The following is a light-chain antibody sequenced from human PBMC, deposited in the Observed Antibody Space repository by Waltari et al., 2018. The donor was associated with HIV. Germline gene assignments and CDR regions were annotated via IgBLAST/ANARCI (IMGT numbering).Light chain of an antibody. CDR2: EDK. V-gene: IGLV6-57*02. CDR1: RGSIAHHY. Sequence: NFMLTQPHPVSASPGKTVTISCTGSRGSIAHHYVQWFQQRPGSAPTTVIYEDKQRPSGVPGRFSGSIDSSSNSASLTISGLKPEDEADYYCQSFHSSDVVFGGGTKLTVL. CDR3: QSFHSSDVV. J-gene: IGLJ2*01.